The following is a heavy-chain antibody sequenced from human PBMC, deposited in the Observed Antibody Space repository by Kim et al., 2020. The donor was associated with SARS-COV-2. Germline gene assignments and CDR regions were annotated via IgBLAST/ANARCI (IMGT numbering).Heavy chain of an antibody. CDR1: GGSFSGYY. CDR3: ARGTHLNIPGFGY. J-gene: IGHJ4*02. CDR2: INHSGST. V-gene: IGHV4-34*01. Sequence: SETLSLTCAVYGGSFSGYYWSWIRQPPGKGLEWIGEINHSGSTNYNPSLKSRVTISVDTSKNQFSLKLSSVTAADTAVYYCARGTHLNIPGFGYWGQGTL. D-gene: IGHD2-8*02.